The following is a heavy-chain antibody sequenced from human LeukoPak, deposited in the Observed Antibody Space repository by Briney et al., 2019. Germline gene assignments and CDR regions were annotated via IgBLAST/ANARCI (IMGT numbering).Heavy chain of an antibody. J-gene: IGHJ4*02. CDR2: MNPKSGGT. CDR1: GYTFTGYY. CDR3: ARSPDILTGEKFDY. D-gene: IGHD3-9*01. Sequence: ASVKVSCKASGYTFTGYYMHWVRQAPGQGLEWMGWMNPKSGGTNYAQKFEARVTMNRDTSISTAYMELSRLRFDDTAVYYCARSPDILTGEKFDYWGQGTLVTVYS. V-gene: IGHV1-2*02.